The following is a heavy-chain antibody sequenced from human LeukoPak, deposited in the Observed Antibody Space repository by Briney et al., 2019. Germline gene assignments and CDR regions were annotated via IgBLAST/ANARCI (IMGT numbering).Heavy chain of an antibody. CDR2: ITGSGGTT. CDR3: AKDLSPESNRLSPFDY. J-gene: IGHJ4*02. D-gene: IGHD3-16*02. Sequence: GGSLRLSCAASGLTFSSHAMSWVRQAPGKGLEWVSTITGSGGTTKYADSVKGRFTISRDNSKNTLDLQMNSLRAEDTAIFYCAKDLSPESNRLSPFDYWGQGTLVTVSS. V-gene: IGHV3-23*01. CDR1: GLTFSSHA.